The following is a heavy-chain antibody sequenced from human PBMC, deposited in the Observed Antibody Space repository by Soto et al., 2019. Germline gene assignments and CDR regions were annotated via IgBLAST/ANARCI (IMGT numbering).Heavy chain of an antibody. J-gene: IGHJ5*02. Sequence: QVQLEQSGAEVKKPGASVKVSCKASEYTFTGFAMHWVRQAPGQRLEWRGWINAGNGNTKYSQKFQGRVTITRDTSASTAYMELSSLRAEDTAVYYCARAAAIVAVGPWGQGTLVTVSS. CDR3: ARAAAIVAVGP. CDR1: EYTFTGFA. CDR2: INAGNGNT. D-gene: IGHD5-12*01. V-gene: IGHV1-3*01.